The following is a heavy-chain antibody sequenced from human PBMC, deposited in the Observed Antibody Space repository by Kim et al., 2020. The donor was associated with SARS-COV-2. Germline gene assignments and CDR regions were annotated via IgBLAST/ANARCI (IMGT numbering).Heavy chain of an antibody. D-gene: IGHD3-9*01. CDR2: ISSSSSYI. CDR3: ARDGELRYFDWPGSPWAYYYYGMDV. V-gene: IGHV3-21*01. Sequence: GGSLRLSCAASGFTFSSYSMNWVRQAPGKGLEWVSSISSSSSYIYYADSVKGRFTISRDNAKNSLYLQMNSLRAEDTAVYYCARDGELRYFDWPGSPWAYYYYGMDVWGQGTTVTVSS. J-gene: IGHJ6*02. CDR1: GFTFSSYS.